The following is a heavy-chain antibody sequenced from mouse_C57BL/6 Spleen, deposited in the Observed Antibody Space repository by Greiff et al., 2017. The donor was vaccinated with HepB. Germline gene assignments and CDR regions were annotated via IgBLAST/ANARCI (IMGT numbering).Heavy chain of an antibody. V-gene: IGHV5-16*01. D-gene: IGHD1-1*01. Sequence: EVKLVESEGGLVQPGSSMKLSCTASGFTFSDYYMAWVRQVPEKGLEWVANINYDGSSTYYLDSLKSRFIISRDNAKNILYLQISSLKSEDTATYYCARDRLYYGSSYAMDYWGQGTSVTVSS. J-gene: IGHJ4*01. CDR1: GFTFSDYY. CDR2: INYDGSST. CDR3: ARDRLYYGSSYAMDY.